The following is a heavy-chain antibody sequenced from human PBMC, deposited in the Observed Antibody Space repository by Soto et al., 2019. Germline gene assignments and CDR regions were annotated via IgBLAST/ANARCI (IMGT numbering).Heavy chain of an antibody. CDR2: IYWDDDK. CDR3: AHRRRGSRDYVEHAFDI. D-gene: IGHD4-17*01. Sequence: QITLKESGPTLVKPTQTLTLTCTFSGFSLSTSGVGVGWIRQPPGKALEWLALIYWDDDKRYSPSLKSRLTITKXXSXNXXVLTMTNMDPVDTATYYCAHRRRGSRDYVEHAFDIWGQGTMVTVSS. J-gene: IGHJ3*02. V-gene: IGHV2-5*02. CDR1: GFSLSTSGVG.